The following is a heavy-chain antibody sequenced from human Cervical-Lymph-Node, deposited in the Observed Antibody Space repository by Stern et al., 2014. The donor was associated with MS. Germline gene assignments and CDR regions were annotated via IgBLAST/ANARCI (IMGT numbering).Heavy chain of an antibody. Sequence: VQLVQSGTEVKKPGASVKVSCKASGDTFGTYGVNWVRQAPGQRLEWLGWISGYKGNTSYAQRLQGRVTLTTDTSTTTAYMELRSLRSDDTAVYYCAIMGTNGIDVWGQGTTVTVSS. CDR3: AIMGTNGIDV. CDR1: GDTFGTYG. CDR2: ISGYKGNT. V-gene: IGHV1-18*01. J-gene: IGHJ6*02. D-gene: IGHD5-18*01.